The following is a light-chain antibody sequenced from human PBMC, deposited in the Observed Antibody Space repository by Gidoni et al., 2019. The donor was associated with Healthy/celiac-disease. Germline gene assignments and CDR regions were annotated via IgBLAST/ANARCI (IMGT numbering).Light chain of an antibody. V-gene: IGKV1-9*01. CDR2: AAS. CDR3: QQLNSYLPLT. J-gene: IGKJ4*01. Sequence: DIQFTPSPSFLSASVGDRVTITFRASQCISSYLAWYQQKPGKAPKLLIYAASTLQSGVPSRFSGSGSGTEFTITISSLQPEDFATYYCQQLNSYLPLTFGGGTKVEIK. CDR1: QCISSY.